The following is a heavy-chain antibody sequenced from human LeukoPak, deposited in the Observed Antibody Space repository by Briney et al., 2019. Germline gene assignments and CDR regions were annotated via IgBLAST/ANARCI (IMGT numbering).Heavy chain of an antibody. CDR3: ARRGENCSGGSCYGLDY. V-gene: IGHV4-59*01. J-gene: IGHJ4*02. Sequence: PSETLSLTCTVSGGSISSYYWSWIRQPPGKGLEWIGCIYYSGSTNYNPSLKSRVTISVDTSKNQFSLKLSSVTAADTAVYYCARRGENCSGGSCYGLDYWGQGTVVTVSS. CDR1: GGSISSYY. CDR2: IYYSGST. D-gene: IGHD2-15*01.